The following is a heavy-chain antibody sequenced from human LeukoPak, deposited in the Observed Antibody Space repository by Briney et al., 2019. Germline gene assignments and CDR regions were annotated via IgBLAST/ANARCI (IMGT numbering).Heavy chain of an antibody. CDR3: AREVYYGSGRRFDL. V-gene: IGHV3-48*01. CDR2: ISSSSSFI. CDR1: GFTFSDYS. D-gene: IGHD3-10*01. J-gene: IGHJ4*02. Sequence: GGSLRLSCAASGFTFSDYSMTWVRQAPGKGLEWLSYISSSSSFIYYADSVKGRFTISRDNARNSLHLQMNSLRAEDTAVYYCAREVYYGSGRRFDLWGQGTLVTVSS.